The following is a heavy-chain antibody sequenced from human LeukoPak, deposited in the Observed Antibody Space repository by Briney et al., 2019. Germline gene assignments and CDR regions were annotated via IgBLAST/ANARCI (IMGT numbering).Heavy chain of an antibody. CDR2: IYYSGST. V-gene: IGHV4-59*12. CDR3: GRVRAAAGTGWFDP. J-gene: IGHJ5*02. CDR1: GGSICSYY. Sequence: SETLSLTCTVSGGSICSYYWIWIRQPPGKGRGGIGYIYYSGSTNYNPSLKSPVTISVDTSPKHFVLKLSAVTDRETVVYYCGRVRAAAGTGWFDPWGQGTLLPVSS. D-gene: IGHD6-13*01.